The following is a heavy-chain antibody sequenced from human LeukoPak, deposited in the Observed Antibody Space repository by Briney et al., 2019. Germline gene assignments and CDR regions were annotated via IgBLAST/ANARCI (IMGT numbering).Heavy chain of an antibody. CDR1: GGSISSYY. D-gene: IGHD3-16*02. CDR3: AGAQDTFGGVIALDY. V-gene: IGHV4-59*01. Sequence: PSETLSLTRTVSGGSISSYYWSWIRQLPGKGLEWIGYIYYSGSTNYNPSLKSRVTISVDTSKNQFSLKLSSVTAADTAVYYYAGAQDTFGGVIALDYWGQGTLVTVSS. CDR2: IYYSGST. J-gene: IGHJ4*02.